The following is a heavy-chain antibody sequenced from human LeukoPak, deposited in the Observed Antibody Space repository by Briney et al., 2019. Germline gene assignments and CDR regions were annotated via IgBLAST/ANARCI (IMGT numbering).Heavy chain of an antibody. D-gene: IGHD3-10*01. CDR3: ARSGGKLQLGYYASGSQGGFDY. V-gene: IGHV4-61*02. CDR2: IYTSGST. J-gene: IGHJ4*02. Sequence: PSETLSLTCAVSGGSISSGTYYWNWIRQPAGKGLEWIGRIYTSGSTNYNPSLKSRVTISLDTSKNHFSLKLSSVTAADTAVYYCARSGGKLQLGYYASGSQGGFDYWGQGTLVTVSS. CDR1: GGSISSGTYY.